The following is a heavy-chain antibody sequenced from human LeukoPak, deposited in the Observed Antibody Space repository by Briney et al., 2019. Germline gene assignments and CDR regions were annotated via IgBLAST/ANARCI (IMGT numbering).Heavy chain of an antibody. CDR3: ARGFLELVRYYYYMDV. Sequence: ASVKVSCKASGYTFTGYYMHWVRQAPGQGLEWMGWINPNSGGTNYAQKFQGRVTMTRDTSISTAYMELCRLRSDGTAVYYCARGFLELVRYYYYMDVWGKGTTVTVSS. CDR1: GYTFTGYY. J-gene: IGHJ6*03. V-gene: IGHV1-2*02. D-gene: IGHD3-3*01. CDR2: INPNSGGT.